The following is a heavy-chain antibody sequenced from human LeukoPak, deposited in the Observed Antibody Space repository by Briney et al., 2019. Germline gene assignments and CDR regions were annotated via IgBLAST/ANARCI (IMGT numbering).Heavy chain of an antibody. D-gene: IGHD3-10*01. CDR1: GFTLSNYW. Sequence: GSLRLSCAASGFTLSNYWMHWVRQAPGKGLVWVSRTNADGSSASYADSVKGRFTISRGNAKNTLYLQMNSLRAEDTAMYYCARDYGRSRDYGMDVWGQGTTVTVPS. J-gene: IGHJ6*02. CDR3: ARDYGRSRDYGMDV. CDR2: TNADGSSA. V-gene: IGHV3-74*01.